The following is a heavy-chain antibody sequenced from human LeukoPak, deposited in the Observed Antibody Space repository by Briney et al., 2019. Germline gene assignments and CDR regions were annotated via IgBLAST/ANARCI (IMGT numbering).Heavy chain of an antibody. J-gene: IGHJ6*03. CDR2: IYTSGST. Sequence: SETLSLTCTVSGGSISSYYWSWIRQPAGKGLEWIGRIYTSGSTNYNPSLKSRVTMSVDTSKNQFSLKLSSVTAADTAVYYCARDQAYDFWSGYYSYYYYYMDVWGKGTTVTVSS. V-gene: IGHV4-4*07. CDR3: ARDQAYDFWSGYYSYYYYYMDV. CDR1: GGSISSYY. D-gene: IGHD3-3*01.